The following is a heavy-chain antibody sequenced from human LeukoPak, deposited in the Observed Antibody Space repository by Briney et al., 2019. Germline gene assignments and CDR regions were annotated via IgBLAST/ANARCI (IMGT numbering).Heavy chain of an antibody. CDR1: GFIFKTYA. CDR3: AKRARPFGGGFDY. Sequence: GGSLRLSCAASGFIFKTYAMHWVRQAPGKGLEWVTMIWYDGSNKYYGDSVKGRFTISRDNSKNTLYLQMNSLRAEDTAVYYCAKRARPFGGGFDYWGQGTLVSVSS. CDR2: IWYDGSNK. D-gene: IGHD3-16*01. J-gene: IGHJ4*02. V-gene: IGHV3-33*06.